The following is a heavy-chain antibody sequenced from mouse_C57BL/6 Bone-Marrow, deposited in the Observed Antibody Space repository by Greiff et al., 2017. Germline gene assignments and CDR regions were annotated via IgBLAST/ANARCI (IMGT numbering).Heavy chain of an antibody. CDR1: GFTFSDYY. V-gene: IGHV5-12*01. CDR2: ISNGGGST. D-gene: IGHD1-1*01. Sequence: EVKLVESGGGLVQPGGSLKLSCAASGFTFSDYYMYWVRQTPEKRLEWVAYISNGGGSTYYPDTVKGRFTISRDNAKNTLYLQMSRLKSEDTAMYYCARHFYYYGSRGMDYWGQGTSVTVSS. CDR3: ARHFYYYGSRGMDY. J-gene: IGHJ4*01.